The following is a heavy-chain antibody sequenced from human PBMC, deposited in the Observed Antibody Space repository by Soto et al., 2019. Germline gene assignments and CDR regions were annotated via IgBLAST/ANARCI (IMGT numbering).Heavy chain of an antibody. J-gene: IGHJ4*02. V-gene: IGHV4-39*01. D-gene: IGHD2-15*01. CDR2: IYYSGST. Sequence: QLQLQESGPGLVKPSETLSLTCTVSGGSISSSSYYWGWIRQPPGKGLEWIGSIYYSGSTYYNPSLRSRVTISLDTSKNQFSLKLSSVTAADPAVYYCARHTPAISISDHWGQGTLVTVSS. CDR3: ARHTPAISISDH. CDR1: GGSISSSSYY.